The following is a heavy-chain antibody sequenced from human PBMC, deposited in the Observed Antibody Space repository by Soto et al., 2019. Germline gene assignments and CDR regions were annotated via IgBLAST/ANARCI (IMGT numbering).Heavy chain of an antibody. CDR3: ARDIWSGNRVIMDY. CDR1: GFVFRTYG. CDR2: IWSDGSEE. Sequence: QVQLVESGGGVVQPGKSLRLSCAASGFVFRTYGMHWVRQATGKGLEWLTLIWSDGSEEYYADSVKGRFTISRDNSKNTLYLQMDSLRDEDTAIYYCARDIWSGNRVIMDYWGQGALVAGSS. V-gene: IGHV3-33*01. J-gene: IGHJ4*02. D-gene: IGHD3-3*01.